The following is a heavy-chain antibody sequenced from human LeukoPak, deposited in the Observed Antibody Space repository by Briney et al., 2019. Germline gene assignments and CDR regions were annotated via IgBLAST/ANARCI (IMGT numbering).Heavy chain of an antibody. CDR2: IGGGGTGT. CDR3: AKELESWEIFEY. J-gene: IGHJ4*02. D-gene: IGHD1-26*01. V-gene: IGHV3-23*01. Sequence: GGSLRLSCAASGFTFSAFGMTWVRQAPGKGLEWVSGIGGGGTGTHYADSVKGRFTVSRDNSRNTLYLQMNSLRAEDTALYYCAKELESWEIFEYWGQGTLVTVSS. CDR1: GFTFSAFG.